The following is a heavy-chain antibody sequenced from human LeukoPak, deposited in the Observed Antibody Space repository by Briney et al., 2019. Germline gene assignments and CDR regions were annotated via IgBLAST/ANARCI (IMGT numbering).Heavy chain of an antibody. D-gene: IGHD3-10*01. CDR1: GGSFSGYY. CDR2: INHSGST. Sequence: SETLSLTCAVYGGSFSGYYWSWIRQPPGKGLEWIGEINHSGSTNYNPSLKSRVTISVDTSKNQFSLKLSSVTAADTAVYYCARGYAYGSGSYDYWGQGTLVTVSS. CDR3: ARGYAYGSGSYDY. V-gene: IGHV4-34*01. J-gene: IGHJ4*02.